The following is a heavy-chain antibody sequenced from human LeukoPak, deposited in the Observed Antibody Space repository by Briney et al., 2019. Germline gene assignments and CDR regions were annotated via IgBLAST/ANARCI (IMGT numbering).Heavy chain of an antibody. CDR3: ARELPFAHIVVVTDIHNWCDP. J-gene: IGHJ5*02. Sequence: ASVNLSCKASGYTFTSYAMNWVRQAPEQGLEWVGWIHTNTGNPTYAQSFTGRSVFSLDTSVSPAYLQISSLKAEETAVYYCARELPFAHIVVVTDIHNWCDPWGQGTVVTVP. V-gene: IGHV7-4-1*02. CDR1: GYTFTSYA. D-gene: IGHD2-21*02. CDR2: IHTNTGNP.